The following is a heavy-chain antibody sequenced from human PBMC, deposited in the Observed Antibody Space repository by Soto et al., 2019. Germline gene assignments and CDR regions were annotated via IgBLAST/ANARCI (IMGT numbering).Heavy chain of an antibody. CDR3: ARGRPYRAAAGTPWFDP. J-gene: IGHJ5*02. V-gene: IGHV4-34*01. D-gene: IGHD6-13*01. CDR2: INHSGST. CDR1: GGSFSGYY. Sequence: QVQLQQWGAGLLKPSETLSLTCAVYGGSFSGYYWSWIRQPPGKGLEWIGEINHSGSTNYNPSLKSRVTISVDTSKHQFSLKLSSVTAADTAVYYCARGRPYRAAAGTPWFDPWGQGTLVTVSS.